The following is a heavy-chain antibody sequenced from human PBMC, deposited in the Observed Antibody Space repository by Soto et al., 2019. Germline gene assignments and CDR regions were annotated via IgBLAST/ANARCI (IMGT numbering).Heavy chain of an antibody. CDR1: GGSISSGGYS. CDR3: ARGDYYGTRSGHNYFDP. V-gene: IGHV4-30-2*01. CDR2: IYHTGST. J-gene: IGHJ5*02. D-gene: IGHD3-10*01. Sequence: SETLSLTCAVSGGSISSGGYSWSWIRQPPGKGLEWIGYIYHTGSTYSNPSLKSRVNISVDKYRNQFSLKLSSVTAADTAVYYCARGDYYGTRSGHNYFDPWGQGTLVTVSS.